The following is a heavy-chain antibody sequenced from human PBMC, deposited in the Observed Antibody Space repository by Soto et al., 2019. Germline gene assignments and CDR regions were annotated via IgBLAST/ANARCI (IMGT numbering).Heavy chain of an antibody. CDR1: GGSISTYY. V-gene: IGHV4-59*01. Sequence: SETLPLTCTVSGGSISTYYWSWIRQSPGKGLEWIGYIYYSGSTNYNPSLKSRVTISVDTSKKQFSLKLSSVTAADTAVYYCERLSASYSTQYFQHSRQGTLVTVSS. D-gene: IGHD1-26*01. CDR3: ERLSASYSTQYFQH. J-gene: IGHJ1*01. CDR2: IYYSGST.